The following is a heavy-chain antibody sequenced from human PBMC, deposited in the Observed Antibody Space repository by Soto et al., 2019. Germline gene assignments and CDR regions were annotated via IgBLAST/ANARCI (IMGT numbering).Heavy chain of an antibody. CDR1: GFTLSSYA. V-gene: IGHV3-23*01. Sequence: XGSLRLSCAAAGFTLSSYAMTWVRQAPGKGLDWVSGISGGGGVSTYYADSVKGRFTISRDNSMNTLYLQMNRLRAEDTAVYYCAKDAISMVRGVNNWFDHWGQGTLVTVSS. J-gene: IGHJ5*02. CDR2: ISGGGGVST. D-gene: IGHD3-10*01. CDR3: AKDAISMVRGVNNWFDH.